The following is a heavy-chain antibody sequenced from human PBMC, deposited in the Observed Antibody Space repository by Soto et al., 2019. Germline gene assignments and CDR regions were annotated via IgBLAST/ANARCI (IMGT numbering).Heavy chain of an antibody. CDR3: ARVSYDYVWGSYRWDAFDI. D-gene: IGHD3-16*02. V-gene: IGHV4-38-2*01. J-gene: IGHJ3*02. CDR1: GYSISSGYY. CDR2: IYHSGST. Sequence: NPSETLSLTCAVSGYSISSGYYWGWIRQPPGKGLEWIGSIYHSGSTYYNPSLKSRVTISVDTSKNQFSLKLSSVTAADTAVYYCARVSYDYVWGSYRWDAFDIWGQGTMVTVSS.